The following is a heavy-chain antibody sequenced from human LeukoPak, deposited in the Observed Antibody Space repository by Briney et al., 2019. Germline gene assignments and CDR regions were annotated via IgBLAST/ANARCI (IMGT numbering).Heavy chain of an antibody. D-gene: IGHD1-26*01. V-gene: IGHV3-7*01. CDR2: IKQDGSEK. Sequence: GGSLRLSCAAPGFTFSSYWMSWVRQAPGKGLEWAANIKQDGSEKYYVDSVKGRFTISRNNAKNSLYLQMNSLRAEDTAVYYCARNSWGAFDYWGQGTLVTVSS. CDR1: GFTFSSYW. CDR3: ARNSWGAFDY. J-gene: IGHJ4*02.